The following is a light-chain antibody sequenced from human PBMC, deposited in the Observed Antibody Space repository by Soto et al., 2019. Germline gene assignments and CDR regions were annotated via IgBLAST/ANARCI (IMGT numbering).Light chain of an antibody. CDR3: QQYDDFPLT. CDR1: QDISNY. CDR2: DAS. V-gene: IGKV1-33*01. Sequence: DIEMTQSPSSLSASVGDRVTITCQASQDISNYLNWYQQKTGRAPKLLIYDASNLESGVSSRFSGSRSGTAFSFTINSLQPDDFATFYCQQYDDFPLTFGQGTRLE. J-gene: IGKJ5*01.